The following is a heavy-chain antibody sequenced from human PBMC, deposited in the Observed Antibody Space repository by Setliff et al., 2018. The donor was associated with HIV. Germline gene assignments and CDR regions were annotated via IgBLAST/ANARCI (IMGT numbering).Heavy chain of an antibody. D-gene: IGHD2-21*02. CDR2: INPNSGGT. CDR3: ARHDGTYCGGDCYLLGYFDL. Sequence: ASVKVSCKASGYTFTGYYMHWVRQAPGQGLEWMGRINPNSGGTNYAQKFQGRVTMTRDTSISTAYMELSRLRSDDTAVYYCARHDGTYCGGDCYLLGYFDLWGRGTLVTVSS. V-gene: IGHV1-2*06. J-gene: IGHJ2*01. CDR1: GYTFTGYY.